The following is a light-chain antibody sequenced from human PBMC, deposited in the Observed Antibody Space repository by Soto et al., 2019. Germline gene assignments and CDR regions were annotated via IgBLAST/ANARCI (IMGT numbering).Light chain of an antibody. CDR1: QSISSW. CDR2: KAS. V-gene: IGKV1-5*03. J-gene: IGKJ1*01. Sequence: DIQMTQSPSTLSASVGDRVTITCRASQSISSWLAWYQQKPGKAPKLLIYKASSLESGVPSRFSGSASGTELTLTISSLQPDDFATYYRQQYNSYWTFGQGTKVQIK. CDR3: QQYNSYWT.